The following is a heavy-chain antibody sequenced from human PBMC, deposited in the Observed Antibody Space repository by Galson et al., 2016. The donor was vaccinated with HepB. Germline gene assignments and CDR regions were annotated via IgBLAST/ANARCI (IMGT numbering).Heavy chain of an antibody. CDR3: VGPIGPGSFSRGFDL. D-gene: IGHD1-26*01. J-gene: IGHJ2*01. CDR1: GGSDSSGPFS. V-gene: IGHV4-61*01. Sequence: SETLSLTCTVSGGSDSSGPFSWSWVRQPPGKGVEWIGYLSYSGSSNYNPSLKSRATISVDASKNQFSLTVNSVTAADTAVYYCVGPIGPGSFSRGFDLWGRGTLVTVSS. CDR2: LSYSGSS.